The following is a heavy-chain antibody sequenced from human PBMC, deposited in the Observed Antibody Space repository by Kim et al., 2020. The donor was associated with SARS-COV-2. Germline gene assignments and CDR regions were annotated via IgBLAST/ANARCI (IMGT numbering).Heavy chain of an antibody. J-gene: IGHJ5*02. CDR3: ARRSSTSLRGCFDP. Sequence: NPSRKSRVTIPGDTSKTQFSLKLSSVTAADTAVYYCARRSSTSLRGCFDPWGQGTLVTVSS. D-gene: IGHD2-15*01. V-gene: IGHV4-31*02.